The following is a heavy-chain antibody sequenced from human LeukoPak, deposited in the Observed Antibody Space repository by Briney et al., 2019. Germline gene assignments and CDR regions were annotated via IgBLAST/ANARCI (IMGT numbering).Heavy chain of an antibody. CDR2: ISYDGSNK. V-gene: IGHV3-30*18. Sequence: GGSLRLSCAASGFTFSTYGMHWVRQAPGKGLEWVAVISYDGSNKYYADSVKGRFTISRDNSKNTLYLQMNSLRAEDTGVYYCAKDLSSGWYGDYWGQGTLVTASS. D-gene: IGHD6-19*01. CDR1: GFTFSTYG. J-gene: IGHJ4*02. CDR3: AKDLSSGWYGDY.